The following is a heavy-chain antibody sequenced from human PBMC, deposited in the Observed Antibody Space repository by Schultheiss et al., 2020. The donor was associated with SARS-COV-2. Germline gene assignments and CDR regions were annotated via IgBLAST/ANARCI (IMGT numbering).Heavy chain of an antibody. D-gene: IGHD6-13*01. CDR1: GFTFSSYW. V-gene: IGHV3-7*03. CDR3: TTVSSSWNSDY. J-gene: IGHJ4*02. Sequence: GGSLRLSCAASGFTFSSYWMSWVRQAPGKGLEWVANIKQDGSEKYYVDSVKGRFTISRGNAKNSLYLQMNSLKTEDTAVYYCTTVSSSWNSDYWGQGTLVTVSS. CDR2: IKQDGSEK.